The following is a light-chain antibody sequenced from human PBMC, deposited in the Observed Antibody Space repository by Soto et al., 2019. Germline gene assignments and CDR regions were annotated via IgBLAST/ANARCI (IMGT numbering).Light chain of an antibody. V-gene: IGLV4-69*01. Sequence: QSVLTQSPSASASLGASVKLTCTLSSGHSSYAIAWHQQQPEKGPRYLMKLNSDGSHSKGDGIPDRFSGSSSGAERDLTISSLQSEDEADYYCQTWGTGVVFGGWTKLTVL. CDR3: QTWGTGVV. J-gene: IGLJ2*01. CDR1: SGHSSYA. CDR2: LNSDGSH.